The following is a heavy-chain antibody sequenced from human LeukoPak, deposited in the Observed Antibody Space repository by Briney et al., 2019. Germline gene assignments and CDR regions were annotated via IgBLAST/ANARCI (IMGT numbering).Heavy chain of an antibody. V-gene: IGHV4-59*01. J-gene: IGHJ5*02. D-gene: IGHD6-13*01. CDR1: GGSIRSYY. CDR2: AYYSGST. Sequence: SETLSLTCTVSGGSIRSYYWSWIRQPPGKGLEWIGYAYYSGSTNYNPSLKSRVTISVDTSKNQFSLKLSSVTAADTAVYYCARDRKYSSSWYMFDPWGQGTLVTVSS. CDR3: ARDRKYSSSWYMFDP.